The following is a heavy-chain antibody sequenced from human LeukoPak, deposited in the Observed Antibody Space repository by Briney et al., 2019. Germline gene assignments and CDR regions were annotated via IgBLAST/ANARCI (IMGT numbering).Heavy chain of an antibody. V-gene: IGHV1-69*05. Sequence: SVTVSCKASGGTFSSYAISWVRQAPGQGLEWMGGINPIFGGANYAQKFQGRVTITTDESTSTAYMEVSSLRSDDTAVYYWARDKYGRSGYMHVWGKGTTVTVP. CDR1: GGTFSSYA. J-gene: IGHJ6*03. CDR2: INPIFGGA. D-gene: IGHD4-17*01. CDR3: ARDKYGRSGYMHV.